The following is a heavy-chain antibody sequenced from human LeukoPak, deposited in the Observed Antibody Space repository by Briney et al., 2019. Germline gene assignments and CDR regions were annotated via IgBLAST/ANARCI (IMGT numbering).Heavy chain of an antibody. D-gene: IGHD6-19*01. CDR2: MTPNSEKR. Sequence: ASVKVSCKTSGYPFTSYDIHWVRQAAGHGLEWMSWMTPNSEKRAYAQKFQGRVTMTTNTSIDTAYMELSSLTFDDTAVYYCARGRGWGILDSWGQGHLVTVSS. V-gene: IGHV1-8*01. J-gene: IGHJ4*02. CDR3: ARGRGWGILDS. CDR1: GYPFTSYD.